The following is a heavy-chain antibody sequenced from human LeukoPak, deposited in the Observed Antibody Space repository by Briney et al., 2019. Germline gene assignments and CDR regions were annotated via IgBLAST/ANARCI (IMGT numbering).Heavy chain of an antibody. Sequence: SETLSLTCTVSGASISSYYWSWIRQPPGKGLEWIGYIYYSRSTNYKPSLKSRITISVDTSKNQFSLNLSSVTAADTAVYYCARRVNWFDPWGQGTLVTVSS. CDR1: GASISSYY. V-gene: IGHV4-59*08. J-gene: IGHJ5*02. CDR2: IYYSRST. CDR3: ARRVNWFDP. D-gene: IGHD6-6*01.